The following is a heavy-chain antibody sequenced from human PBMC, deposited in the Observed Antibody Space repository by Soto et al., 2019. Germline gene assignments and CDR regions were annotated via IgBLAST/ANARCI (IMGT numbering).Heavy chain of an antibody. Sequence: QVQLVASGGGVVQPGRSLRLSCAASGFTLSNYAMHWVRQAPGKGLEWLAHISSDGWSTHYAGSIEGRFTVSRDTSKNTLYLQMNTLRVEDTAVYFCGREQNSGYYRTADYWGQGTLVTVSS. D-gene: IGHD3-22*01. J-gene: IGHJ4*02. CDR2: ISSDGWST. V-gene: IGHV3-30*14. CDR1: GFTLSNYA. CDR3: GREQNSGYYRTADY.